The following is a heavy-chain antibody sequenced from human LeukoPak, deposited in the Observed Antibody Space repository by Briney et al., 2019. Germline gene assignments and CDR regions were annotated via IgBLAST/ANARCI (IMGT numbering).Heavy chain of an antibody. V-gene: IGHV1-8*01. D-gene: IGHD2-2*01. CDR3: ARGLRYCSSTSCYPY. CDR1: GYTFTSYD. Sequence: ASVKVSCKASGYTFTSYDINWVRQATGQGLEWMGWMNPNSGNTGYAQKFQGRVTMTRNTSISTAYMELGSLRSEDTAVYYCARGLRYCSSTSCYPYWGQGTLVTVSS. CDR2: MNPNSGNT. J-gene: IGHJ4*02.